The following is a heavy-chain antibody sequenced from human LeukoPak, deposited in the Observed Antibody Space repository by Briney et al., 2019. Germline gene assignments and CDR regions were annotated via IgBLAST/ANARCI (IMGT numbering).Heavy chain of an antibody. CDR2: IIPIFGTA. V-gene: IGHV1-69*06. CDR3: ARGTDYGSGSSLRRRDAFDT. J-gene: IGHJ3*02. CDR1: GGTFSSYA. Sequence: GASVKVSCKASGGTFSSYAISWVRQAPGQGLEWMGGIIPIFGTANYAQKFQGRVTITVDKSTSTAYMELSSLRSEDTAVYYCARGTDYGSGSSLRRRDAFDTWGQGTMVTVSS. D-gene: IGHD3-10*01.